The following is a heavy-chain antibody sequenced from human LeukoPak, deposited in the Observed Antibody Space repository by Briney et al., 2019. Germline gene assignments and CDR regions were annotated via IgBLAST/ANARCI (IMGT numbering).Heavy chain of an antibody. D-gene: IGHD6-13*01. CDR2: ISYDGSNK. V-gene: IGHV3-30*04. Sequence: GRSLSLSCAASGCTFSSFAMHWVRQAPGKGVEWVAVISYDGSNKYYADSVKGRFTISRDNSKNTLYLQMNSLRAEDTAVYYCARGSSWYYNYWGQGTLVTVSS. CDR3: ARGSSWYYNY. CDR1: GCTFSSFA. J-gene: IGHJ4*02.